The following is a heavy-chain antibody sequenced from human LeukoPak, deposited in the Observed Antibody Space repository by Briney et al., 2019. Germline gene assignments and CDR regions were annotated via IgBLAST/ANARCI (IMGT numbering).Heavy chain of an antibody. CDR2: IRYDGSNK. J-gene: IGHJ4*02. Sequence: GGSLRLSCAASGFTFSSYGMHWIRQAPGKGLEWVTFIRYDGSNKYYADSVKGRFTISRDNSKKMLYLQMNSLRPEDPAVYYCANARYDTSGYPAAFDYWGQGTLVTVSS. CDR1: GFTFSSYG. CDR3: ANARYDTSGYPAAFDY. V-gene: IGHV3-30*02. D-gene: IGHD3-22*01.